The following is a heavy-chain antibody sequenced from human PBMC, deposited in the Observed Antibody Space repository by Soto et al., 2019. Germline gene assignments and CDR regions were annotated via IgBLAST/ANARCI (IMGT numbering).Heavy chain of an antibody. CDR2: IYYSGST. J-gene: IGHJ5*02. V-gene: IGHV4-59*01. D-gene: IGHD6-6*01. CDR3: ARAPARPNENWFDP. Sequence: SETLSLTCTVSGGSISSYYWSWIRQPPGKGLEWIGYIYYSGSTNYNPSLKSRVTISVDTSKNQFSLKLSSVTAADTVVYYCARAPARPNENWFDPWGQGTLVTVSS. CDR1: GGSISSYY.